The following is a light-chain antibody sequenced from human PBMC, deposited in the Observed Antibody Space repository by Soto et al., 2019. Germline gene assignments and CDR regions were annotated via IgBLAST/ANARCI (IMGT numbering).Light chain of an antibody. V-gene: IGLV2-14*01. Sequence: QSVLTQPASVSGSPGQSITISCTGTSSDVGHNYVSWYQQHAGKAPKLIIYEVSYRPSGVSTRFSGSKSGNTASLTISGLQAEDEADYYCSSDTSSGVFGGGTKLTVL. CDR1: SSDVGHNY. J-gene: IGLJ3*02. CDR3: SSDTSSGV. CDR2: EVS.